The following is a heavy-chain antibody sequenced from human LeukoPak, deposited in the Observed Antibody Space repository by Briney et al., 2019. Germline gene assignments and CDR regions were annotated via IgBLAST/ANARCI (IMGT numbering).Heavy chain of an antibody. CDR3: ASWGEGALDN. D-gene: IGHD1-26*01. Sequence: GRSLKLSCAASGFPFSSYGMHWVRQAPGKGLEWVAVISYDGSNQYYADSVKGRFTISRDNAKKSLYLQMNSLRVEDTGVYYCASWGEGALDNWGQGTLVTVSS. V-gene: IGHV3-30*03. J-gene: IGHJ4*02. CDR2: ISYDGSNQ. CDR1: GFPFSSYG.